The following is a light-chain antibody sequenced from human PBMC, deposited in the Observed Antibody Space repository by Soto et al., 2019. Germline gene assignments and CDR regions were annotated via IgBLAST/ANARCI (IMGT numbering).Light chain of an antibody. CDR3: AAWDDSLSGRYV. CDR2: SNN. Sequence: QPVLTQPPSASGTPGQRVTISCSGSSSNIGSNYVYWYQQLPGTAPKLLIYSNNQRPSGVPDRFSGSKSDTSASLAISGLRSDDEADYYCAAWDDSLSGRYVFGTGTKLTVL. J-gene: IGLJ1*01. CDR1: SSNIGSNY. V-gene: IGLV1-47*02.